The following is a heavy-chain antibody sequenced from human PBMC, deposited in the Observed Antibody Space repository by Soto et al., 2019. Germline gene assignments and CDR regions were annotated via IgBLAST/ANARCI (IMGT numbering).Heavy chain of an antibody. CDR1: GGSISSYY. V-gene: IGHV4-59*08. CDR3: ARFRDCSSTSCYLPYFDY. Sequence: LSLTCTVSGGSISSYYWSWIRQPPGKGLEWIGYIYYSGSTNYNPSLKSRVTISVDTSKNQFSLKLSSVTAADTAVYYCARFRDCSSTSCYLPYFDYWGQGTLVTVSS. D-gene: IGHD2-2*01. J-gene: IGHJ4*02. CDR2: IYYSGST.